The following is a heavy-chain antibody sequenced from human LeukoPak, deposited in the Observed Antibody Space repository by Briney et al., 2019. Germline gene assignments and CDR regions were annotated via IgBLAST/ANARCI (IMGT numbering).Heavy chain of an antibody. CDR1: GFTFNSYS. D-gene: IGHD3-22*01. CDR2: ISGSSRVI. Sequence: GGSLRLSCAASGFTFNSYSTNWVRQAPGKGLEWVSYISGSSRVIYYADSVKGRFTISRDNAKNSLYLQMNSLRDDDTAVYHCARDLDTSGYTFDYWGQGTLVTVSS. J-gene: IGHJ4*02. V-gene: IGHV3-48*02. CDR3: ARDLDTSGYTFDY.